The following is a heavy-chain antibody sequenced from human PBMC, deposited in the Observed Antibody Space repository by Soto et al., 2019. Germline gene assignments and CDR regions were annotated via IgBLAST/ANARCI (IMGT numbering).Heavy chain of an antibody. J-gene: IGHJ3*01. CDR3: VRDHAWAFDL. Sequence: RSLRLSCSASVFSFSDYSMNWFRQARGKGLEWITYIRGRAGRVFYRDSMKGRVTISIDEADNSVYLQMTSLRDEDTAVYYCVRDHAWAFDLWGQGAMVTVSS. CDR1: VFSFSDYS. V-gene: IGHV3-48*02. CDR2: IRGRAGRV.